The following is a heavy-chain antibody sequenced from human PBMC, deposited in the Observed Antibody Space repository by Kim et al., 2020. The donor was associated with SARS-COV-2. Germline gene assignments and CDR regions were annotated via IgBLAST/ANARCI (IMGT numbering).Heavy chain of an antibody. D-gene: IGHD7-27*01. CDR1: GGSISSSSYY. V-gene: IGHV4-39*01. CDR3: ASPLGKI. J-gene: IGHJ3*02. CDR2: IYYSGST. Sequence: SETLSLTCTVSGGSISSSSYYWGWIRQPPGKGLEWIGSIYYSGSTYYNPSLKSRVTISVDTSKNQFSLKLSSVTAADTAVYYCASPLGKIWGQGTMVTVSS.